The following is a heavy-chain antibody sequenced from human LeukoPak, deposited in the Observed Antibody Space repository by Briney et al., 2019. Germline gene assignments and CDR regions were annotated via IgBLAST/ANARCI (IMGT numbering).Heavy chain of an antibody. V-gene: IGHV4-39*07. CDR3: ARDSGVFSPDRWLPDY. CDR2: IYYSGST. Sequence: PSETLSLTCTVSGGSISSSSYYWGWIRQPPGKGLEWIGSIYYSGSTYYNPSLKSRVTISVDTSKNQFSLKLSSVTAADTAVYYCARDSGVFSPDRWLPDYWGQGTLVTVSS. D-gene: IGHD5-12*01. J-gene: IGHJ4*02. CDR1: GGSISSSSYY.